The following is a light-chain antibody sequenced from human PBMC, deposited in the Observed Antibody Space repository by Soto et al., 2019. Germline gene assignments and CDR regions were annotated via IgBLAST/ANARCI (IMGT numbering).Light chain of an antibody. CDR3: QQRSTRPFT. J-gene: IGKJ3*01. Sequence: EIVLTQSPATLSLSPGERATLSCRASQGVSTHLAWYQQKPGQTPRLLIYDASNRATGIPARVSGSGSGTDFTLTISSLEPEDLAVYYCQQRSTRPFTFGPGTKVDIK. CDR1: QGVSTH. V-gene: IGKV3-11*01. CDR2: DAS.